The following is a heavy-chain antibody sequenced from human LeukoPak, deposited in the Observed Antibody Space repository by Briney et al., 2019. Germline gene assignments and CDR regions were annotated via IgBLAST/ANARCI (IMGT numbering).Heavy chain of an antibody. CDR3: SRDRPQGDQSGFDI. V-gene: IGHV3-72*01. Sequence: PGGSLRLSCVGSGFIFSDYILDWVRQVPGKGLEGIGRIRRKRNGYTTEFAASVEGRFTISRDDSENSLYLHMNNLKTEDTAVYYCSRDRPQGDQSGFDIWGQGTMVTVSS. D-gene: IGHD2-21*01. J-gene: IGHJ3*02. CDR1: GFIFSDYI. CDR2: IRRKRNGYTT.